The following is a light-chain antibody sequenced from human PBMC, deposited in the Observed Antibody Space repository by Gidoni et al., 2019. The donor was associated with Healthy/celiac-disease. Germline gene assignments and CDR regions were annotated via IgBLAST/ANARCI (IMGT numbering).Light chain of an antibody. CDR2: AAS. V-gene: IGKV1-39*01. Sequence: DIQMTQSPSSLSASVGDRVTIPCRASKSISSYLNWYQQKPGKAPKLLIYAASSLQSGVPSRVSGSGSGTDVTLTISSLQPEDFATYDCQQSYSTPRTFXQXTKLEIK. CDR1: KSISSY. CDR3: QQSYSTPRT. J-gene: IGKJ2*01.